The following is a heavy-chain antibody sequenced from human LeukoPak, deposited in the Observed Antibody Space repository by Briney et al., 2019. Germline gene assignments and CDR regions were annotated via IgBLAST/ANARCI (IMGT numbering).Heavy chain of an antibody. CDR2: IKQDGIEK. D-gene: IGHD6-19*01. V-gene: IGHV3-7*04. J-gene: IGHJ4*02. CDR3: ARDQQQWLALDY. Sequence: GGSLRLSCAASGFTFSSYWMTWGRQAPGKGLEWVANIKQDGIEKYYVDSVKGRFTISRDDAKNSLYLQMNSLRAEDTAVYYCARDQQQWLALDYWGRGTLVTVSS. CDR1: GFTFSSYW.